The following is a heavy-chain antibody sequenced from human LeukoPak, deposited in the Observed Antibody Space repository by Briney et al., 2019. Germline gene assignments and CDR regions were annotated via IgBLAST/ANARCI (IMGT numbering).Heavy chain of an antibody. J-gene: IGHJ6*03. CDR2: IYYSGST. V-gene: IGHV4-59*01. CDR1: GGTISSYY. Sequence: SETLSLTCTVSGGTISSYYWSWVRQPPGKGLEWIGCIYYSGSTNYNPSRKSRVTISVEPSKNQFSLKLSSVTAADTAVYYCARLGYYYYMDVWGKGTTVTVSS. CDR3: ARLGYYYYMDV.